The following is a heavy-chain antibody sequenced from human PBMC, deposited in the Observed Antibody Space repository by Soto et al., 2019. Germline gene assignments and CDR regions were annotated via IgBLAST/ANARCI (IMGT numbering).Heavy chain of an antibody. J-gene: IGHJ4*02. CDR1: GGSISSYY. CDR2: MYYSGST. Sequence: SETLSLTCTVFGGSISSYYWSWIRQPPGKGLEWIGYMYYSGSTNYNPSLKSRVTISVDTSKNQLSLKLSSVTAADTAVYYCASGYSGYDSAFDYWGQGTLVTVSS. V-gene: IGHV4-59*08. D-gene: IGHD5-12*01. CDR3: ASGYSGYDSAFDY.